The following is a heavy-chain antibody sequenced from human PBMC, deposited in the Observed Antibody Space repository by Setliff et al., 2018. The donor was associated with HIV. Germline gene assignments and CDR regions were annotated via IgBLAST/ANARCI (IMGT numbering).Heavy chain of an antibody. Sequence: PSETLSLTCTVSLDSISSYFWHWIRQPPGKGLEWIGYISYSGSTKYNPSLKSRLTISLEASQNQFSLRLTSVTAADTAMYYCARGFSGYYGSGSPGIWGQGTLVTVSS. CDR1: LDSISSYF. J-gene: IGHJ4*02. CDR2: ISYSGST. D-gene: IGHD3-10*01. V-gene: IGHV4-59*01. CDR3: ARGFSGYYGSGSPGI.